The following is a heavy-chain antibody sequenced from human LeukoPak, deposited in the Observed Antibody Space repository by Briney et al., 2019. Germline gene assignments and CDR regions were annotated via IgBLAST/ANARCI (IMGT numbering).Heavy chain of an antibody. V-gene: IGHV3-21*01. CDR3: ARDAASGSYWTFGY. Sequence: GGSLRPSCAASGFTFSSYSMNWVRQAPGKGLEWVSSISSSSSYIYYADSVKGRFTISRDNAKTSLYLQMNSLRAEDTAVYYCARDAASGSYWTFGYWGQGTLVTVSS. J-gene: IGHJ4*02. D-gene: IGHD1-26*01. CDR1: GFTFSSYS. CDR2: ISSSSSYI.